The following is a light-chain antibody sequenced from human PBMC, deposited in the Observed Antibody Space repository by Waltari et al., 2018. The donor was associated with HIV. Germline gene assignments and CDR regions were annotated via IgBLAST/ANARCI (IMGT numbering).Light chain of an antibody. Sequence: QSVLTRPPSVSGAPGQRVTIPCPGSSYNLRAGSYVHRYQQLPGTAPKLLIYGNSNRPSGVPDRFSGSKSGTSASLAITGLQPDDETDYYCQSYDSSLSNWVFGGGTKLTVL. CDR1: SYNLRAGSY. J-gene: IGLJ3*02. CDR2: GNS. CDR3: QSYDSSLSNWV. V-gene: IGLV1-40*01.